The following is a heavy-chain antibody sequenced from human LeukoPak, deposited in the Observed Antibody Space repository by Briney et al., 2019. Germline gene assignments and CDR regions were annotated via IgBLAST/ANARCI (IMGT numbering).Heavy chain of an antibody. J-gene: IGHJ5*02. V-gene: IGHV1-2*02. CDR3: ARRLYYYDSSASGWFDP. D-gene: IGHD3-22*01. Sequence: ASVKVSCKASGYNFTGSYMHWVLQGPGQGLEWMGWINTNTGDTNYAQKFQGRVTMTSDTSISAAYMELSSLTSDDTAVYYCARRLYYYDSSASGWFDPWGQGTLVTVSS. CDR1: GYNFTGSY. CDR2: INTNTGDT.